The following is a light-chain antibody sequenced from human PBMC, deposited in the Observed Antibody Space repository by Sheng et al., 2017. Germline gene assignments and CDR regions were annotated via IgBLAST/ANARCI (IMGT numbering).Light chain of an antibody. Sequence: DIQMTQSPSSLSASLGDRVTITCRASQTINTYLNWYQQKPGKAPKLLIYKASSLESGVPSRFSGSGSGTEFSLTISSLQPDDFATYYCQQYNSYPWTFGQGTKVEIK. CDR2: KAS. CDR1: QTINTY. J-gene: IGKJ1*01. CDR3: QQYNSYPWT. V-gene: IGKV1-5*03.